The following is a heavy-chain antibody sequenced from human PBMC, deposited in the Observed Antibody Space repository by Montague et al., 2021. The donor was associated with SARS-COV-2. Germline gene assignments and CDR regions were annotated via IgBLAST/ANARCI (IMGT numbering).Heavy chain of an antibody. Sequence: SETLSLTCTVSGGSISSSSYYWGWIRQPPGKGLEWIGSIHYSGSTYYNPSLKSRVTISVDTSKNQFSLKLSSVTAADTAVYYCARVGCQLLGRLSGMDVWGQGTTVTVSS. V-gene: IGHV4-39*07. D-gene: IGHD2-2*01. CDR2: IHYSGST. J-gene: IGHJ6*02. CDR1: GGSISSSSYY. CDR3: ARVGCQLLGRLSGMDV.